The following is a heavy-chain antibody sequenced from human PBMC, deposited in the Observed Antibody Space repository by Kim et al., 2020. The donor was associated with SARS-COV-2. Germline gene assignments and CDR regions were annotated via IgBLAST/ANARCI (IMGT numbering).Heavy chain of an antibody. Sequence: SETLSLTCAVFGGSLSGFRWSWIRQTPGKGLEWLGEIDHSGGAEYNPSLRSRVTMSVDAAESQFSLKLTSVTAADTAVYYCARYAYTSSSGWFDPGARECWSPSPQ. CDR1: GGSLSGFR. V-gene: IGHV4-34*01. J-gene: IGHJ5*02. CDR3: ARYAYTSSSGWFDP. D-gene: IGHD6-6*01. CDR2: IDHSGGA.